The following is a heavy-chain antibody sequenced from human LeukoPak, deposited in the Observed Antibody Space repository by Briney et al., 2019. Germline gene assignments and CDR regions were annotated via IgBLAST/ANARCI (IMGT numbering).Heavy chain of an antibody. D-gene: IGHD6-19*01. CDR1: GYTFTDHY. Sequence: ASVKVSCKASGYTFTDHYMHWVRQAPGQGPEWMGWINPNGGGTNYAQRFQGRVSMTRDTSISTAYMELSRLRSDDTAVYYCASTLYSSGWYPDYWGQGTLVTVSS. CDR2: INPNGGGT. J-gene: IGHJ4*02. V-gene: IGHV1-2*02. CDR3: ASTLYSSGWYPDY.